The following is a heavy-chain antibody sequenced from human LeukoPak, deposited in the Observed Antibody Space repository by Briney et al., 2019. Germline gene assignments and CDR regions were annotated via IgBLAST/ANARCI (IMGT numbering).Heavy chain of an antibody. Sequence: SETLSLTCTVSGGSISSYYWSWIRQPPGKGLEWIGEINHSGSTNYNPSLKSRVNISVDTSKNQFSLKLSSVTAADTAVYYCARSHRPRYSYGAFDYWGQGTLVTVSS. D-gene: IGHD5-18*01. J-gene: IGHJ4*02. V-gene: IGHV4-34*01. CDR2: INHSGST. CDR3: ARSHRPRYSYGAFDY. CDR1: GGSISSYY.